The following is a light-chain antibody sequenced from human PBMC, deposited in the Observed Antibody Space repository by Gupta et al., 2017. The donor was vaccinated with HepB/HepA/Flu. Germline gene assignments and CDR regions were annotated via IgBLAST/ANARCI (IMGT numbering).Light chain of an antibody. CDR1: SSNIRSNT. V-gene: IGLV1-44*01. CDR3: STWDDGRNRVI. CDR2: RND. Sequence: QSVLSQPPSASGTVGQRVTIACSGSSSNIRSNTVNWYQQLSGLAPKLLIYRNDQRPSGVPDRFSGSKSGTSASLAISGLQSEDEAEYYCSTWDDGRNRVIFGGGTKVTV. J-gene: IGLJ2*01.